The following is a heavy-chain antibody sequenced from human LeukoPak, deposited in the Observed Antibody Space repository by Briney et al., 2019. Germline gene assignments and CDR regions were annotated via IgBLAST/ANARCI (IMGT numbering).Heavy chain of an antibody. D-gene: IGHD3-3*01. CDR3: ARCSGRGQRITIFGVVIIPSGGFDP. CDR2: MNPNSGNT. V-gene: IGHV1-8*01. CDR1: GYTFTSYD. Sequence: ASVKVSCKASGYTFTSYDINWVRQAPGQGLEWMGWMNPNSGNTGYAQKFQGRVTMTRNTSISTAYMELSSLRSEDTAVYYCARCSGRGQRITIFGVVIIPSGGFDPWGQGTLVTVSS. J-gene: IGHJ5*02.